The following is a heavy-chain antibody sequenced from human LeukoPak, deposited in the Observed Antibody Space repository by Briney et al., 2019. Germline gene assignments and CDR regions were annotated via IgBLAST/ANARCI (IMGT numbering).Heavy chain of an antibody. CDR3: ARGEWVSSDY. CDR2: INPNSGVR. J-gene: IGHJ4*02. V-gene: IGHV1-2*02. CDR1: GYTFTGYF. Sequence: ASVKVSCKASGYTFTGYFIHWVRQAPGQGLEWMGWINPNSGVRNYAQRFQGRVTMTRDTSTSTVYMELSSLRSEDTAVYYCARGEWVSSDYWGQGTLVTVSS. D-gene: IGHD3-3*01.